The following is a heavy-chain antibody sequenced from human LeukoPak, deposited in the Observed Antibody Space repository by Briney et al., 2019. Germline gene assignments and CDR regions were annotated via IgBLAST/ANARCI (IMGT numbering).Heavy chain of an antibody. CDR1: GGSISSSSYY. Sequence: PSETLSLTCTVSGGSISSSSYYWGWIRQPPGKGLGWIGSIYYSGSTYYNPSLKSRVTISVDTSKNQFSLKLSSVTAADTAVYYCARGPYGSGSPTYYFDYWGQGTLVTVSS. V-gene: IGHV4-39*07. D-gene: IGHD3-10*01. CDR3: ARGPYGSGSPTYYFDY. CDR2: IYYSGST. J-gene: IGHJ4*02.